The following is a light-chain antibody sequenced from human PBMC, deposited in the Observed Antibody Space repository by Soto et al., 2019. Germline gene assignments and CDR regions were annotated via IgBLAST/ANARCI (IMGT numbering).Light chain of an antibody. CDR2: EVS. J-gene: IGLJ3*02. V-gene: IGLV2-14*01. Sequence: QSVLTQPASVSGSPGQSITISCTGTSSDVGGYNYVSWYQQYPGKAPKLMIYEVSNRPSGVSNRFSGSKSGNTASLTISGLQDEDEADYYCSSYTSISTWVFGGGTKLTVL. CDR1: SSDVGGYNY. CDR3: SSYTSISTWV.